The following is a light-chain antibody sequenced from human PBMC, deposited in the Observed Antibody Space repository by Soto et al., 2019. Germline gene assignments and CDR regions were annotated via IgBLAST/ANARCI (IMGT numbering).Light chain of an antibody. CDR1: QSVSSN. V-gene: IGKV3-15*01. CDR3: HQYNTWPPWT. CDR2: GAS. Sequence: EIVMTQSPATLSVSPGERATLSCRASQSVSSNLAWYQQKPGQAPSLLIYGASTRATVIPARFSDSGAGTEFTLTISSLQSEEFAVYYCHQYNTWPPWTFSNGTKVAIK. J-gene: IGKJ1*01.